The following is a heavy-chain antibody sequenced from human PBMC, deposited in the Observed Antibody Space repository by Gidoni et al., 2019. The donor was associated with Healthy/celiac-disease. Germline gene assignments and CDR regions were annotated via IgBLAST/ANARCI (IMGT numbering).Heavy chain of an antibody. Sequence: QVQLQESGPGLVKPSQTLSLTCTVSGGSISSGGYYWSWIRQHPGKGLEWIGYIYYSGSTYYTPSLKSRVTISVDTSKNQFSLKLSSVTAADTAVYYCARDKRAGLRPRIFDPWGQGTLVTVSS. J-gene: IGHJ5*02. CDR2: IYYSGST. D-gene: IGHD6-19*01. CDR3: ARDKRAGLRPRIFDP. V-gene: IGHV4-31*03. CDR1: GGSISSGGYY.